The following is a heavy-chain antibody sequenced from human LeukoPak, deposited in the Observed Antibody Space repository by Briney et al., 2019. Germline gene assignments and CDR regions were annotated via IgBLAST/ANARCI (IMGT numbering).Heavy chain of an antibody. V-gene: IGHV3-23*01. Sequence: GGSLRLSCAASGFTFSSYAMSWVRQAPGKGLEWVSAIDGSGASTYYADSVKGRFTISRDNSKNTLYLQMNSLRADDTAVYYCAKAPLGCLEWQPRYYMDVWGKGTTVTVSS. CDR2: IDGSGAST. CDR3: AKAPLGCLEWQPRYYMDV. D-gene: IGHD3-3*01. J-gene: IGHJ6*03. CDR1: GFTFSSYA.